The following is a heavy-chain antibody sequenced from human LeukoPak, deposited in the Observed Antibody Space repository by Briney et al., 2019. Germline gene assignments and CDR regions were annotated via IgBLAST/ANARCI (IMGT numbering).Heavy chain of an antibody. Sequence: SVKVSGKASGGTFSSYAISWVRQAPGQGLEWMGGIIPIFGTANYAQKFQGRVTITADESTSTAYMELSSLRSEDTAVYYCARDVGTMVRGVSTPFDPWGQGTLVTVSS. J-gene: IGHJ5*02. CDR1: GGTFSSYA. V-gene: IGHV1-69*13. CDR2: IIPIFGTA. D-gene: IGHD3-10*01. CDR3: ARDVGTMVRGVSTPFDP.